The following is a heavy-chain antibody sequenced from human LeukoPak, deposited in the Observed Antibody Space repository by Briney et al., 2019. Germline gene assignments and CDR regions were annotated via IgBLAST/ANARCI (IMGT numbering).Heavy chain of an antibody. CDR3: AKGYGYGFGPYYYGY. D-gene: IGHD5-18*01. V-gene: IGHV3-43*01. CDR2: INWDGSRI. J-gene: IGHJ4*02. CDR1: GFTFDDYT. Sequence: AGGSLRLSCATSGFTFDDYTMHWVRQRPGKGLEWVSFINWDGSRISYADSVKGRFTISRDNSKSSLFLQMSGLSTADTALYYCAKGYGYGFGPYYYGYWGQGTLVTVSS.